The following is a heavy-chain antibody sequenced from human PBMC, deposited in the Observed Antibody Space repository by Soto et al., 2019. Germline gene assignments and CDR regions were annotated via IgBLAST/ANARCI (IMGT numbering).Heavy chain of an antibody. D-gene: IGHD3-10*01. J-gene: IGHJ2*01. Sequence: EVQLLESGGGLVQPGGSLRLSCAASGFTFSSYAMSWVRQAPGKGLEWVSAISGSGGSTYYADSVKGRFTISRDNSKNTLYLQMNSLRAEDTAVYYCAKDLATMVRGVTHYWYFDLWGRGTLVTVSS. V-gene: IGHV3-23*01. CDR2: ISGSGGST. CDR1: GFTFSSYA. CDR3: AKDLATMVRGVTHYWYFDL.